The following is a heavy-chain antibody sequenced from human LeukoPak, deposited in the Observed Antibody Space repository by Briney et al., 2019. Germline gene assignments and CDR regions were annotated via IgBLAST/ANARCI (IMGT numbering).Heavy chain of an antibody. D-gene: IGHD3-10*01. CDR3: TREGAYDSGTYGAGDY. CDR1: GFNFSNYW. V-gene: IGHV3-74*01. CDR2: LNTCGNSL. J-gene: IGHJ4*02. Sequence: PGGSLRLSCTASGFNFSNYWLHWVRQAPPRGLAWVSRLNTCGNSLLYADSVKGRFIISRDNEKSTLYVQMNSLRADDTGVYYCTREGAYDSGTYGAGDYWGKGTLVTVSS.